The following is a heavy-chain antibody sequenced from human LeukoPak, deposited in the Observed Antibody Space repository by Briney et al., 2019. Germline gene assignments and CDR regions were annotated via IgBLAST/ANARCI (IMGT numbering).Heavy chain of an antibody. V-gene: IGHV1-2*02. CDR1: GYTFTGYY. Sequence: EASVKVSCKASGYTFTGYYMHWVRQAPGQGLEWMGCINPNSGGTNYAQKFQGRVTMTRDTSISTAYMELSRLRSDDTAVYYCATDPVKGSKWLRLVYWGQGTLVTVSS. D-gene: IGHD5-12*01. CDR3: ATDPVKGSKWLRLVY. CDR2: INPNSGGT. J-gene: IGHJ4*02.